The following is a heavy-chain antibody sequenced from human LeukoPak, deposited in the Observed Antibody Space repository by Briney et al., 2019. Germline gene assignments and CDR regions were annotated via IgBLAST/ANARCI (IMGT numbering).Heavy chain of an antibody. CDR1: GYTFTTYD. D-gene: IGHD1-26*01. Sequence: ASVTVSCKASGYTFTTYDINWVRQATGQGLEWMGWMNPNSGYTGYAQKFQGRVTMTRDTSISTAYMDLSSLKSEDTAVYYCVRVVGAIDYWGQGTLVTVSS. CDR3: VRVVGAIDY. CDR2: MNPNSGYT. J-gene: IGHJ4*02. V-gene: IGHV1-8*01.